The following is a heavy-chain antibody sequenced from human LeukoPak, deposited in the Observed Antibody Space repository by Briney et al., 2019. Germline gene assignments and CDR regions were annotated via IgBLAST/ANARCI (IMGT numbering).Heavy chain of an antibody. CDR1: GFTFSSYS. CDR2: ISSSSSYI. CDR3: AREYYYGSGGAYYFDY. D-gene: IGHD3-10*01. V-gene: IGHV3-21*01. J-gene: IGHJ4*02. Sequence: GGSLRLSCAASGFTFSSYSMNWVRQAPGKGLEWVSSISSSSSYIYYADSLKGRFTISRDNAKNSLYLQMNSLRAEDTAVYYCAREYYYGSGGAYYFDYWGQGTLVTVSS.